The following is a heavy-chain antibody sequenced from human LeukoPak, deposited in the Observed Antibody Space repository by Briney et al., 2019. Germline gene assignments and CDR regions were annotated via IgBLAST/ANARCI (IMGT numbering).Heavy chain of an antibody. Sequence: ASVKVSCKTSGYSFTSYNLHWVRQAPGQGLEWMGWINPNSGGTNYAQKFQGRVTMTEDTSTDTAYMELSSLRSEDTAVYYCATDRVGATWFDPWGQGTLVTVSS. D-gene: IGHD1-26*01. CDR3: ATDRVGATWFDP. J-gene: IGHJ5*02. V-gene: IGHV1-2*02. CDR2: INPNSGGT. CDR1: GYSFTSYN.